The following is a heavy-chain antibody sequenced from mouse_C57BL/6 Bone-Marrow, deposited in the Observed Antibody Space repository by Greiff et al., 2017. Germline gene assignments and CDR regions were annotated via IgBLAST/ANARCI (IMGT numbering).Heavy chain of an antibody. Sequence: EVMLVESGGGLVKPGGSLKLSCAASGFTFSDYGMHWVRQAPEKGLEWVAYISSGSSTIYYADTVKGRFTISRDNAKNTLFLQMTSLRSEDTAMYYCARDGNSYAMDYWGQGTSVTVSS. CDR1: GFTFSDYG. CDR3: ARDGNSYAMDY. D-gene: IGHD2-1*01. CDR2: ISSGSSTI. J-gene: IGHJ4*01. V-gene: IGHV5-17*01.